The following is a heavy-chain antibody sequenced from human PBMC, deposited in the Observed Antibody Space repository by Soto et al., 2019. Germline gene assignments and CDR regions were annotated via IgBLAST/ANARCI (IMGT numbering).Heavy chain of an antibody. J-gene: IGHJ4*02. CDR1: GFSFSNYA. CDR2: ISGGGSNT. CDR3: AKVAHYYDSRGTSDY. V-gene: IGHV3-23*01. D-gene: IGHD3-22*01. Sequence: PGGSLRLSCAASGFSFSNYAMTWVRQAPGKGLEWVSAISGGGSNTFYADSVKGRFTISRDNSRKTLYLQMTSLRAEDTAVYYCAKVAHYYDSRGTSDYWGQGTLVTV.